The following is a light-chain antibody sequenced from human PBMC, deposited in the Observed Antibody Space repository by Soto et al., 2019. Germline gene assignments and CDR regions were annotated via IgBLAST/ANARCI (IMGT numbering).Light chain of an antibody. J-gene: IGLJ3*02. CDR2: RDG. V-gene: IGLV1-47*01. Sequence: QSVLTQPPSASGTPGQGLTISCAGSSSNIGSHYVYWYQHLPGTAPKLLIFRDGQRPSGVPDRFFGSKSGTSASLAISGLRSEDEAHYYCAVWDASLTGWVFGGGTKLTVL. CDR1: SSNIGSHY. CDR3: AVWDASLTGWV.